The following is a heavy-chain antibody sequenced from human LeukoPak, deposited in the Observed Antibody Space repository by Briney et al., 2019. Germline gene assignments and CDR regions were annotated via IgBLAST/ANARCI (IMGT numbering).Heavy chain of an antibody. CDR3: ASTRGHGWFDP. J-gene: IGHJ5*02. CDR2: ISSSSSYI. V-gene: IGHV3-21*01. Sequence: GGSLRLSCAASGFTFSSYSVNWVRQAPGKGLEWVSSISSSSSYIYYADSVKGRFTISRDNAKNSLYLQMNSLRAEDTAVYYCASTRGHGWFDPWGQGTLVTVSS. CDR1: GFTFSSYS.